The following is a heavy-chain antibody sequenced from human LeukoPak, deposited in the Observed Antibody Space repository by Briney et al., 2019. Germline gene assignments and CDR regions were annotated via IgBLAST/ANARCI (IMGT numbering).Heavy chain of an antibody. Sequence: GGSLRLSCAASGFTFSSYAMHWVRQAPGKGLEWVALISYDGSNKYYADSVKGRFTISRDNSKNTLYLQMNSLRPEDTAVYYCAGHFGAWHYFDYWGQGTLVTVSS. D-gene: IGHD3-3*01. J-gene: IGHJ4*02. CDR2: ISYDGSNK. V-gene: IGHV3-30*04. CDR1: GFTFSSYA. CDR3: AGHFGAWHYFDY.